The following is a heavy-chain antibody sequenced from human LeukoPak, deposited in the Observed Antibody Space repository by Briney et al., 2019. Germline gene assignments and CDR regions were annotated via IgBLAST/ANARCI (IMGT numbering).Heavy chain of an antibody. J-gene: IGHJ4*02. CDR2: FDPEQAKT. Sequence: GASVKVSSKVSGYSLTDLNIQWVRQAPGKGLECMGGFDPEQAKTVYAEKFQGRVTMTEDPSTDTAYMELSSLRSEDTAVYFCATRSGDFWSVYENWGQGTPVSASS. D-gene: IGHD3-3*01. V-gene: IGHV1-24*01. CDR3: ATRSGDFWSVYEN. CDR1: GYSLTDLN.